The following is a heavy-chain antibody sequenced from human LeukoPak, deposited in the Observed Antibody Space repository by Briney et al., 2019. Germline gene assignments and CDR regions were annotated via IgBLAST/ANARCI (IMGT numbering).Heavy chain of an antibody. CDR2: INPSGDST. CDR1: GYTFTSYY. Sequence: ASVKVSCKASGYTFTSYYMHWVRQAPGQGLEWMGIINPSGDSTSYAQKFQGRVTMITDTSTSTAYMELRSLRSDDTAVYYCARRHLEWELHPKGMDVWGKGTTVTVSS. J-gene: IGHJ6*04. D-gene: IGHD1-26*01. CDR3: ARRHLEWELHPKGMDV. V-gene: IGHV1-46*01.